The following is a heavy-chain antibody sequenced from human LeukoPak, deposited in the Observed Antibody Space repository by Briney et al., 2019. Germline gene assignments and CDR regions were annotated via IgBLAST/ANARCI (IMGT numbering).Heavy chain of an antibody. CDR1: GFTFDDYA. V-gene: IGHV3-43*02. CDR3: AKDRRTYYYYYMDV. Sequence: GVSLRLSCAASGFTFDDYAMHWVRQAPGKGLEWVPLISGDGGSTYYADSVKGRFTISRDNSKNSLYLQMNSLRTEDTALYYCAKDRRTYYYYYMDVWGKGTTVTVSS. J-gene: IGHJ6*03. CDR2: ISGDGGST.